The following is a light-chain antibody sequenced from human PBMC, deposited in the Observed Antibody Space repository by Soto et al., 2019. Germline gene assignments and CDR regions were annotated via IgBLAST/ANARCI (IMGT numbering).Light chain of an antibody. CDR3: AAWDDSLSGL. J-gene: IGLJ1*01. Sequence: QSVLTQPPSASGTPGQRVTISCSGSSSNIGSNYVYWYQQLPGTAPKLLIYRNKQRPSGVPERFSGSKSGTAASLAISGLRSEDEADYYCAAWDDSLSGLFGTGTKLTVL. V-gene: IGLV1-47*01. CDR1: SSNIGSNY. CDR2: RNK.